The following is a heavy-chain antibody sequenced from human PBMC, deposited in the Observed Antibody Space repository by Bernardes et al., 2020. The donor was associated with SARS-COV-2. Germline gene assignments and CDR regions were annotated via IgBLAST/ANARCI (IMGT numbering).Heavy chain of an antibody. Sequence: SETLSLTCIVSGASVNRDYWNWIRQSPGKRLEWIGYLYFSENTRYNPSLRSRVTMSVDASKNHFSLSLSSVTAADTAVYYCAKQRNWNDGFDYWGRGTLVTVSS. CDR1: GASVNRDY. J-gene: IGHJ4*02. CDR3: AKQRNWNDGFDY. V-gene: IGHV4-59*08. CDR2: LYFSENT. D-gene: IGHD1-1*01.